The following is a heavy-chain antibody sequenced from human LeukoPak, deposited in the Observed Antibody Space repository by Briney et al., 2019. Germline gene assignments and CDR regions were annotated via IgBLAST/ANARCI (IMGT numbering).Heavy chain of an antibody. CDR3: ARGDSSYYYYYYMDV. V-gene: IGHV4-38-2*02. CDR2: IYHSGST. J-gene: IGHJ6*03. D-gene: IGHD2-21*01. Sequence: PSETLSLTCTVSGYSISSGYYWGWIRQPPGKGLEWIGSIYHSGSTYYNPSLKSRVTISVDTSKNQFSLKLSSVTAADTAVYYCARGDSSYYYYYYMDVWGKATTVTVSS. CDR1: GYSISSGYY.